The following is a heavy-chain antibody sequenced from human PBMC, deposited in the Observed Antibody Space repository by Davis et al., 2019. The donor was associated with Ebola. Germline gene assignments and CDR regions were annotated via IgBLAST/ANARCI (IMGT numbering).Heavy chain of an antibody. J-gene: IGHJ6*02. Sequence: GGSLRLSCEASGFTFSNYAMSWVRQTPEKGLEWVSAISGRGDYTYHADSVKGRFTISRDNSMNTLYLQLSSLRVEDTAIYYCAKDPTDYYYYYGMDVWGQGTTVTVSS. CDR1: GFTFSNYA. CDR2: ISGRGDYT. V-gene: IGHV3-23*01. CDR3: AKDPTDYYYYYGMDV.